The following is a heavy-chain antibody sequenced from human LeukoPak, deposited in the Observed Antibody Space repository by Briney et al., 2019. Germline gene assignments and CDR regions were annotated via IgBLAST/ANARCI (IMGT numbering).Heavy chain of an antibody. J-gene: IGHJ6*02. CDR2: IKQDGSEK. Sequence: GGSLRLSCAASGFTFSSYWMSWVRQAPGKGLEWVANIKQDGSEKYYVDSLKGRFTISRDNSKNTLYLQMNSLRAEDTAVYYCATVYSSSPLRPMDVWGQGTTVTVSS. CDR1: GFTFSSYW. CDR3: ATVYSSSPLRPMDV. D-gene: IGHD2-2*01. V-gene: IGHV3-7*03.